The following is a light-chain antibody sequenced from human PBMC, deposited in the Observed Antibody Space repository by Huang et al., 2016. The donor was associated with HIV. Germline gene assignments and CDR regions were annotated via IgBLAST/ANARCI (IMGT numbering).Light chain of an antibody. CDR1: ESLLYTNGFRY. CDR3: MQSLQTPPT. J-gene: IGKJ1*01. V-gene: IGKV2-28*01. Sequence: DIVMSQSPLSLTVTPGEPASISCKSNESLLYTNGFRYLNWYLQKPGLSPHLLIYLGSNRASGVPDRFIGSGTGIEFTLTISRVEADDVGVYYCMQSLQTPPTFGQGTKVEI. CDR2: LGS.